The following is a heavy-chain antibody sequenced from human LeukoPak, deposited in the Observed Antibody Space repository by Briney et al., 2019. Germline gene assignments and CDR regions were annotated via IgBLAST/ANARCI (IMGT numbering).Heavy chain of an antibody. D-gene: IGHD2-2*01. J-gene: IGHJ6*02. CDR2: ITTYNGNT. Sequence: ASVKVSCKASGYTFTNFGISWVRQAPGQGLEWLGWITTYNGNTNYAQNVQDRVTMTSDTSTSTAYMELRSLTSDDTAVYYCARRDCSSSSCHYYYYYMDVWAKGPRSPSP. CDR3: ARRDCSSSSCHYYYYYMDV. CDR1: GYTFTNFG. V-gene: IGHV1-18*01.